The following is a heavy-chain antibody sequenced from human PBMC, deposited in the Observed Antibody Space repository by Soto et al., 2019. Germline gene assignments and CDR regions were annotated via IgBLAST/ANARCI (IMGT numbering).Heavy chain of an antibody. CDR3: ARDQSCSSTSCYAGWAFDI. V-gene: IGHV3-53*02. J-gene: IGHJ3*02. CDR2: IYSGGST. CDR1: GFTVSSNY. D-gene: IGHD2-2*01. Sequence: EVQLVETGGGLIQPGGSLRLSCAASGFTVSSNYMSWVRQAPGKGLEWVSVIYSGGSTYYADSVKGRFTISRDNSKNTLYPQMNSLRAEDTAVYYCARDQSCSSTSCYAGWAFDIWGQGTMVTVSS.